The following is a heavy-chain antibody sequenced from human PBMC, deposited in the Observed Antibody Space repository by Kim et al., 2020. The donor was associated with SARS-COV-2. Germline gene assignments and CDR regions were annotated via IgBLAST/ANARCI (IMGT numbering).Heavy chain of an antibody. V-gene: IGHV5-10-1*01. Sequence: GESLKISCKGSGYSFTSYWISWVRQMPGKGLEWMGRIDPSDSYTNYSPSFQGHVTISADKSISTAYLQWSSLKASDTAMYYCASSQWLARAELFIEGGMDVWGQGTTVTVSS. CDR2: IDPSDSYT. J-gene: IGHJ6*02. D-gene: IGHD6-19*01. CDR3: ASSQWLARAELFIEGGMDV. CDR1: GYSFTSYW.